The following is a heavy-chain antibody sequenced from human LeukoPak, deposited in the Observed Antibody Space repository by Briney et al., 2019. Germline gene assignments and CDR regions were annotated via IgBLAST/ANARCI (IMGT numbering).Heavy chain of an antibody. CDR1: GFTFSSYA. CDR2: ISYDGSNK. CDR3: ARDESDGGVPVDY. V-gene: IGHV3-30-3*01. J-gene: IGHJ4*02. D-gene: IGHD3-16*01. Sequence: QPGGSLRLSCAASGFTFSSYAMHWVRQAPGKGLEWVAVISYDGSNKYYADSVKGRFTISRDNSKNTLYLQMNSLRAEDTAVYYCARDESDGGVPVDYWGQGTLVTVPS.